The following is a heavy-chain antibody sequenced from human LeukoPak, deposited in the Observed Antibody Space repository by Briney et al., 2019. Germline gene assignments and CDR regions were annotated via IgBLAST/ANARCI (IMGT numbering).Heavy chain of an antibody. CDR2: IYTSGST. CDR3: ARHRRYSSSWFPLDFDY. V-gene: IGHV4-4*07. CDR1: GGSISSYY. D-gene: IGHD6-13*01. J-gene: IGHJ4*02. Sequence: SETLSLTCTVFGGSISSYYWSWIRQPAGKGLEWIGRIYTSGSTNYNPSLKSRVTMSVDTSKNQFSVKLSSVTAADTAVYYCARHRRYSSSWFPLDFDYWGQGTLVTVSS.